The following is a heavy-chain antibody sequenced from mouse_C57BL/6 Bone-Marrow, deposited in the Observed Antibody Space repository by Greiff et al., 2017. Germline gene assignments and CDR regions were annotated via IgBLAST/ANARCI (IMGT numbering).Heavy chain of an antibody. Sequence: VQLQQSGAELMKPGASVKLSCKATGYTFTGYWIEWVKQRPGHGLEWIGEILPGSGSTSYNEKFKGKATFTADTSSNTAYMQLSSLTTEDSAIYYGASEGGYYGSSWPYWGQGTLVTVSA. CDR3: ASEGGYYGSSWPY. D-gene: IGHD1-1*01. V-gene: IGHV1-9*01. CDR1: GYTFTGYW. J-gene: IGHJ3*01. CDR2: ILPGSGST.